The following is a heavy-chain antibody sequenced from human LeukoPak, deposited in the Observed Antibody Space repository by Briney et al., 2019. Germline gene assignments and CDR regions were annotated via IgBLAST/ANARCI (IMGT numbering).Heavy chain of an antibody. Sequence: ASVKVSCKASGYTFTGYYMHWVRQAPGQGLEWMGWINPNSGGTNYAQKFQGRVTMTRVTSISTAYMELSRLRSDDTAVYYCASLDYYDSSGYYYAGEYWGQGTLVTVSS. CDR3: ASLDYYDSSGYYYAGEY. J-gene: IGHJ4*02. D-gene: IGHD3-22*01. CDR1: GYTFTGYY. CDR2: INPNSGGT. V-gene: IGHV1-2*02.